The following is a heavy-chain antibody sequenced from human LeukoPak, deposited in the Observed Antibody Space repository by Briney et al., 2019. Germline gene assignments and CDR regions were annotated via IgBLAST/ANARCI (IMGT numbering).Heavy chain of an antibody. CDR1: GFTFNTYW. CDR3: AIAAAGFLDAFDI. Sequence: GGSLRLSCTASGFTFNTYWMIWVRQAPGKGLEWVANINQDASVRYYVASVKGRFTISRDNARKLVHLQMNSLRAEDTAVYYCAIAAAGFLDAFDIWGQGTMVTVSS. CDR2: INQDASVR. J-gene: IGHJ3*02. V-gene: IGHV3-7*01. D-gene: IGHD6-13*01.